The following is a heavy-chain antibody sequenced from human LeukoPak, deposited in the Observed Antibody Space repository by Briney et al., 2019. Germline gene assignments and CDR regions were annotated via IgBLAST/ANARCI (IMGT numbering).Heavy chain of an antibody. V-gene: IGHV3-23*01. CDR2: ISGSGGST. J-gene: IGHJ4*02. CDR3: AKAGQRAVAGTVSFDY. D-gene: IGHD6-19*01. CDR1: GFTFSSYA. Sequence: GGSLRLSCAASGFTFSSYAMSWVRQAPGKGLEWVSAISGSGGSTYYADSVKGRFTISRDNSKNTLYLQMNSLRAEDTAVYYCAKAGQRAVAGTVSFDYWGQGTLGTVSS.